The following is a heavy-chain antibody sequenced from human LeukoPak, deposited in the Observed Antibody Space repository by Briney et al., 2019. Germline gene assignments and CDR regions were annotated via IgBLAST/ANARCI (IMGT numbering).Heavy chain of an antibody. CDR1: GFTFSSYS. Sequence: GGSLRLSCAGSGFTFSSYSMHWVRQAPGKGLEWVSSISSSSIYIYYADSVKGRFTISRHNAKNSLYLQMDSLRAEDTAVYYCASETKRGYSYGSPTDAFDIWGQGTMVTVSS. CDR3: ASETKRGYSYGSPTDAFDI. CDR2: ISSSSIYI. J-gene: IGHJ3*02. V-gene: IGHV3-21*01. D-gene: IGHD5-18*01.